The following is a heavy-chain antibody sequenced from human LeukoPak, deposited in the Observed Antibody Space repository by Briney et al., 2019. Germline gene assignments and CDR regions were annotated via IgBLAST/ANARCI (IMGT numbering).Heavy chain of an antibody. V-gene: IGHV4-61*08. CDR3: ARSGGYSSPQNY. CDR1: GGSISSGDYY. J-gene: IGHJ4*02. CDR2: IYSSGST. D-gene: IGHD6-19*01. Sequence: SSETLSLTCTVSGGSISSGDYYWSWIRQPPGKGLEWIGYIYSSGSTNYNSSLKSRVTISVDTSKNQFSLKLTSVTAADTAVYYCARSGGYSSPQNYWGQGTLVTVSS.